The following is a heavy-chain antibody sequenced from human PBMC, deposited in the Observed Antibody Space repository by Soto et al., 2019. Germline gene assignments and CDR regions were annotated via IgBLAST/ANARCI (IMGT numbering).Heavy chain of an antibody. V-gene: IGHV4-59*01. D-gene: IGHD3-22*01. CDR3: ARFLDYYDSSGYPNWFDP. J-gene: IGHJ5*02. Sequence: SETLSLTCTASGASISSYYWSWIRQPPGPGLEWIGYIYYSGSTNYNPSLTSRVTISVDTSKNQFSLKLSSVTAADTAVYYCARFLDYYDSSGYPNWFDPWGQGILVTVSS. CDR2: IYYSGST. CDR1: GASISSYY.